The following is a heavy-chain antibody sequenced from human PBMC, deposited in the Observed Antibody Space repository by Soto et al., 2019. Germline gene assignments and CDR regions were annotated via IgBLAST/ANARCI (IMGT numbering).Heavy chain of an antibody. J-gene: IGHJ5*02. CDR1: GYTFTSYG. V-gene: IGHV1-18*01. Sequence: ASVKVSCKASGYTFTSYGISWVRQAPGQGLEWMGWISAYNGNTNYAQKLQGRVTMTTDTSTSTAYMELRSLRSDDTAVYYCAIPIFGVVYPQNWFDPWGQGTLVTVSS. CDR2: ISAYNGNT. CDR3: AIPIFGVVYPQNWFDP. D-gene: IGHD3-3*01.